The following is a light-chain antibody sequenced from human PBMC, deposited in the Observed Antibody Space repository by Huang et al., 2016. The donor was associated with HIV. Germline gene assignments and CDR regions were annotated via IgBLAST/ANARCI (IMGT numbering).Light chain of an antibody. Sequence: IQLTQSPSFLSASVGDRVVITCRASQEIGTSLAWYQVNPGKAPKLLIVAVSSLQSGVPSRFSGDGTGTEFTLTIWNLQPEDFATYYCQQLSLYPVTFGGGSRVE. J-gene: IGKJ4*01. V-gene: IGKV1-9*01. CDR1: QEIGTS. CDR3: QQLSLYPVT. CDR2: AVS.